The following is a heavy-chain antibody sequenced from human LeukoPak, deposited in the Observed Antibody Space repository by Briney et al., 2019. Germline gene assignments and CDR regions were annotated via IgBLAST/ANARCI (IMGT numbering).Heavy chain of an antibody. CDR2: ISSGSSYI. Sequence: GGSLTLSCAASGFTFSSYSMNWVRQAPGKGLEWVSSISSGSSYIYYADSVKGRFTISRDNAKNSLYLQMKSLRAEDTAVYYCAREVVRNYSYYGMDVWGQGTTVTVSS. J-gene: IGHJ6*02. V-gene: IGHV3-21*01. CDR1: GFTFSSYS. D-gene: IGHD4-23*01. CDR3: AREVVRNYSYYGMDV.